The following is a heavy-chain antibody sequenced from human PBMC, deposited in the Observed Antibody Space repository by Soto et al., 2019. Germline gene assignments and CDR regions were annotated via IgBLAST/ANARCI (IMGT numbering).Heavy chain of an antibody. CDR1: GDSVSNNRAA. CDR3: VRERKYPLLSWYWFDS. Sequence: SQTLSLTCAISGDSVSNNRAAWNWIRQSPSRGLEWLGRTYYRSQWSNDYAVSVKSRITITPDTSKNQSSLQLSSVTPEDTAVYYCVRERKYPLLSWYWFDSWGHGTLVTVSS. CDR2: TYYRSQWSN. J-gene: IGHJ5*01. D-gene: IGHD2-2*01. V-gene: IGHV6-1*01.